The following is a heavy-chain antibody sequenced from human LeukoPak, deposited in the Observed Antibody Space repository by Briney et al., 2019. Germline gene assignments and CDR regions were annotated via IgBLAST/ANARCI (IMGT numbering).Heavy chain of an antibody. CDR2: IHYTGTT. V-gene: IGHV4-59*11. CDR1: GGSISNHY. CDR3: ARGSWSLDF. Sequence: PSETLSLSCAASGGSISNHYRSWIRQTPGKGLEWISYIHYTGTTKYNADSKSRVTISSNMSTKKFSYNIVYMTAAEKTVYYCARGSWSLDFWGQGTLVTVSS. J-gene: IGHJ4*02. D-gene: IGHD6-13*01.